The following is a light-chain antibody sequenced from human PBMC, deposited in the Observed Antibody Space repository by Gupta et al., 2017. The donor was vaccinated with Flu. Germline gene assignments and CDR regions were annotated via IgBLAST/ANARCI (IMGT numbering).Light chain of an antibody. V-gene: IGKV3-20*01. Sequence: EIVLTQSPGTLSLSPGERATLSCRASQSVSSSYLAWYQQKPGQAPRLLIYGASSRASGIPDRFSGSGSGTDFTLTISRLEPEDFAVYYCLQYCSSPSSFGQGTKLEIK. J-gene: IGKJ2*03. CDR2: GAS. CDR3: LQYCSSPSS. CDR1: QSVSSSY.